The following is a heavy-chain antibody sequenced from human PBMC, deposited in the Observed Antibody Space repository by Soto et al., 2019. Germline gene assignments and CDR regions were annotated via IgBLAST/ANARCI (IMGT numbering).Heavy chain of an antibody. Sequence: QVQLVQSGAEVKKPGASVKVSCKASGFTFTNYYIHWVRQAPGQGIEWMGLINPSGGGTFYEQKFQGRVTVTRDTSTGTVYMELSNLRSEDTAVYFCARDSGDTTLRQWGRSFHYWGQGTLVTVSS. CDR2: INPSGGGT. CDR3: ARDSGDTTLRQWGRSFHY. J-gene: IGHJ4*02. CDR1: GFTFTNYY. V-gene: IGHV1-46*01. D-gene: IGHD1-1*01.